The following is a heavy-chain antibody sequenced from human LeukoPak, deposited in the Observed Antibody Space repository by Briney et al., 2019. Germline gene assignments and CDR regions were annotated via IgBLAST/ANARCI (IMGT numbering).Heavy chain of an antibody. CDR2: ISYDGSNK. CDR3: ARVGTSIAAAGHDRYYFDY. CDR1: GFTFSSYG. J-gene: IGHJ4*02. V-gene: IGHV3-30*03. D-gene: IGHD6-13*01. Sequence: GRSLRLSCAASGFTFSSYGMHWVRQAPGKGLEWVAVISYDGSNKYYADSVKGRFTISRDNSKNTLYLQMGSLRAEDMAVYYCARVGTSIAAAGHDRYYFDYWGQGTLVTVSS.